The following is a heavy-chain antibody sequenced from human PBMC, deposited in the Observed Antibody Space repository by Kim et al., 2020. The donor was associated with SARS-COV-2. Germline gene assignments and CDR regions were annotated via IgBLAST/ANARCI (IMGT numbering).Heavy chain of an antibody. CDR3: ARNPTLYSSSWYFSPGGGMDV. J-gene: IGHJ6*02. CDR1: GDSVSSNSAA. D-gene: IGHD6-13*01. CDR2: TYYRSKWYN. Sequence: SQTLSLTCAISGDSVSSNSAAWNWIRQSPSRGLEWLGRTYYRSKWYNDYAVSVKSRITINPDTSKNQFSLQLNSVTPEDTAVYYCARNPTLYSSSWYFSPGGGMDVWGQGTTVTVSS. V-gene: IGHV6-1*01.